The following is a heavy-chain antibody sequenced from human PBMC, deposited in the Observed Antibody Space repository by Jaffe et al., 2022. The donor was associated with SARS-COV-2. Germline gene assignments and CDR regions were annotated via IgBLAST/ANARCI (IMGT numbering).Heavy chain of an antibody. V-gene: IGHV3-7*01. CDR2: INRDGSEK. J-gene: IGHJ4*02. D-gene: IGHD2-8*01. CDR3: ARGHDQLRVDDY. CDR1: GFTFSSYW. Sequence: EVQLVESGGGLVQPGGSLRLSCAASGFTFSSYWMSWVRQAPGKGLEWVANINRDGSEKYYVDSVKGRFTISRDNAKNSVYLQMNSLRAEDTAVYYCARGHDQLRVDDYWGQGTLVTVSS.